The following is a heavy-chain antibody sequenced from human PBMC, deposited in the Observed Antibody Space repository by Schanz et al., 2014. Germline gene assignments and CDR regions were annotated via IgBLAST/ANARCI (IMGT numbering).Heavy chain of an antibody. Sequence: EVQLVQSGGGLVQPGGSLRLSCAASGFTFSAYAMTWVRQIPGKGLEWVSSISYGTSYIYYADSVTGRFTISRDNAKNTLYLQMNTLRAEDTAVYYCARKMKLGVYGGKEHDSLDIWGQGTMVTVSS. CDR3: ARKMKLGVYGGKEHDSLDI. V-gene: IGHV3-21*01. CDR1: GFTFSAYA. J-gene: IGHJ3*02. D-gene: IGHD4-17*01. CDR2: ISYGTSYI.